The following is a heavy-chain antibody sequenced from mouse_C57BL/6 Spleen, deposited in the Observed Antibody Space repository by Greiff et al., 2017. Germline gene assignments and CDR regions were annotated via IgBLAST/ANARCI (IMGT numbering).Heavy chain of an antibody. V-gene: IGHV5-9-1*02. CDR2: ISSGGDYI. J-gene: IGHJ4*01. Sequence: EVNVVESGEGLVKPGGSLKLSCAASGFTFSSYAMSWVRQTPEKRLEWVAYISSGGDYIDYADTVKGRFTISRDNARNTLYLQMSSLKSEDTAMYYCPRGGTGAMDYWGQGTSVTVSS. CDR3: PRGGTGAMDY. D-gene: IGHD3-3*01. CDR1: GFTFSSYA.